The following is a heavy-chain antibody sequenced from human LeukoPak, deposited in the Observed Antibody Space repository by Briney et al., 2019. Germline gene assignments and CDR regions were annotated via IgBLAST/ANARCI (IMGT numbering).Heavy chain of an antibody. Sequence: SETLSLTCTVSGGSISSYYWSWIRQPPGKGLEWIGYIYYSGSTNYNPSLKSRVTISVDTSKNQFSLKLSSVTAADTAVYYCARDRRYDFWSGYDALDIWGQGTMVTVSS. CDR3: ARDRRYDFWSGYDALDI. J-gene: IGHJ3*02. D-gene: IGHD3-3*01. CDR1: GGSISSYY. V-gene: IGHV4-59*01. CDR2: IYYSGST.